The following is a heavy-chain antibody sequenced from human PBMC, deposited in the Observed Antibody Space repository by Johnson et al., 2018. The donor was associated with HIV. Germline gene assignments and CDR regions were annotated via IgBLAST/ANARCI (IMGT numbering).Heavy chain of an antibody. D-gene: IGHD1-26*01. CDR2: ITYDGRNK. Sequence: QVQLVESGGGVMQPGKSLRLSCEASGFTFRSYAMHWVRQAPGKGLEWVAVITYDGRNKYYADSVKGRFTISRDNAKNSLYLQMNSLRAEDTAVYYCARDRGYSGSYFGAFDIWGQGTMVTVSS. CDR1: GFTFRSYA. V-gene: IGHV3-30*04. CDR3: ARDRGYSGSYFGAFDI. J-gene: IGHJ3*02.